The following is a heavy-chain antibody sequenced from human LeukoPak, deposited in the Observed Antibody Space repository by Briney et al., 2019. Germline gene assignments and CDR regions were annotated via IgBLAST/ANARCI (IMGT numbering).Heavy chain of an antibody. D-gene: IGHD2-15*01. V-gene: IGHV4-39*07. J-gene: IGHJ4*02. CDR2: IYYSGST. CDR1: GGSISSSSYY. CDR3: ARYRNCSGGSCYLYYFDY. Sequence: SDTLSLTCTVPGGSISSSSYYWGWLRQPPGKGLEWIGSIYYSGSTYYNPSLKSRVTISVDTSKNQFSLKLSSVTAADTAVYYCARYRNCSGGSCYLYYFDYWGQGTLVTVSS.